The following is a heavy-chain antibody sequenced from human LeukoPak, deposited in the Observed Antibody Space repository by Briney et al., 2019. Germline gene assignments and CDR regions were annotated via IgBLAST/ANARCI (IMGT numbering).Heavy chain of an antibody. Sequence: SETLSLTCTVSGGSISSGDYYWRWIRQPPGKGLEWIGYTYYSGSTYYNPSLKSRATISVDTSKNQFSLKLTSVTAADTAVYYCVRPYYYDSRIDPWGQGTLVTVSS. CDR2: TYYSGST. CDR1: GGSISSGDYY. J-gene: IGHJ5*02. V-gene: IGHV4-30-4*01. D-gene: IGHD3-22*01. CDR3: VRPYYYDSRIDP.